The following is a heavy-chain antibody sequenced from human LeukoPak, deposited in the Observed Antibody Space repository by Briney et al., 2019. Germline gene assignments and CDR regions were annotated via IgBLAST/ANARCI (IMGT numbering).Heavy chain of an antibody. J-gene: IGHJ4*02. Sequence: SGGSLRLSCAASGSTFSSYAMSWVRQAPGKGLEWVSGISGSGGGTYYADSVKGRFTIFRDNSKNTLYLQMNSLRAEDTAVYHCANGWSPDYWGRGTLVTVSS. CDR2: ISGSGGGT. V-gene: IGHV3-23*01. D-gene: IGHD2-15*01. CDR3: ANGWSPDY. CDR1: GSTFSSYA.